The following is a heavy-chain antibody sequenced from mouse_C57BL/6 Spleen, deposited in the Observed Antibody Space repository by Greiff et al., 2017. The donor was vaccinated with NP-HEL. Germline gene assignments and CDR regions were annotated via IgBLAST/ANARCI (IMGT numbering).Heavy chain of an antibody. J-gene: IGHJ1*03. V-gene: IGHV1-81*01. CDR2: IYPRSGNT. CDR3: ARSHYYGRSYEYFDV. Sequence: QVHVKQSGAELARPGASVKLSCKASGYTFTSYGISWVKQRTGQGLEWIGEIYPRSGNTYYTEKFKGKATLTADKSSSTAYMELRSLTSEDSAVYFCARSHYYGRSYEYFDVWGTGTTVTVSS. CDR1: GYTFTSYG. D-gene: IGHD1-1*01.